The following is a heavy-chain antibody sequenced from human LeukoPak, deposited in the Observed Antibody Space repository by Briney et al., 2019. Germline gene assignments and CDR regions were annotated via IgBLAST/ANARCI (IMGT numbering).Heavy chain of an antibody. J-gene: IGHJ4*02. Sequence: PSETLSLTCSVSGDSISSYYWGWIRQPPGKGLEFIGSIYFGRTTYYTPSLKSRVTISIDASTNQFSLMLTSMTAADTAVYYCARDSGQHNGYDWSHWGQGTLVTVSS. CDR3: ARDSGQHNGYDWSH. CDR1: GDSISSYY. D-gene: IGHD5-12*01. CDR2: IYFGRTT. V-gene: IGHV4-39*07.